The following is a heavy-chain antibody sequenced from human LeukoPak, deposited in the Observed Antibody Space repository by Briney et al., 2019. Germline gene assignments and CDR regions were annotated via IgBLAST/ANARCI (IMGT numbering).Heavy chain of an antibody. J-gene: IGHJ3*02. CDR1: GFTFSSYE. D-gene: IGHD2-15*01. Sequence: PGGSLRLSCAASGFTFSSYEMNWVRQAPGKGLEWVSYISSSGSTIYYADSVKGRFTISRDNSKNTLYLQMNSLRAEDTAVYYCARGSGGSWPDAFDIWGQGTMVTVSS. CDR2: ISSSGSTI. CDR3: ARGSGGSWPDAFDI. V-gene: IGHV3-48*03.